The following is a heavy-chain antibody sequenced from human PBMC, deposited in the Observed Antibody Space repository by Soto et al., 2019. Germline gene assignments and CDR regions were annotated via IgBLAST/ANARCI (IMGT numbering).Heavy chain of an antibody. V-gene: IGHV4-59*01. D-gene: IGHD3-3*01. CDR2: IYYSGST. J-gene: IGHJ6*04. Sequence: PSETLSLTCTVSGGSISSYYWSWIRQPPGKGLEWIGYIYYSGSTNYNPSLKSRVTISVDTSKNQFSLKLRSVTAAATAVYYCARAVYYDFGSCYYSWPPRYDYRCIDFWDRGPMGTVSS. CDR3: ARAVYYDFGSCYYSWPPRYDYRCIDF. CDR1: GGSISSYY.